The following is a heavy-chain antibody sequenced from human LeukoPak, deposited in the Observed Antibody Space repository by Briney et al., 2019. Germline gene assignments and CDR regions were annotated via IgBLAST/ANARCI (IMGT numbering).Heavy chain of an antibody. CDR2: IYYSGST. D-gene: IGHD4-17*01. Sequence: SKTLSLTCTVSGGSISSTSYYWGWIRQPPGKGLDWIGSIYYSGSTYYNPSLKSRVTISIDTSKNQFSLKLTSVTAADTAVYYCARDRRYGDNFDRWGQGARVTVSS. J-gene: IGHJ4*02. CDR1: GGSISSTSYY. CDR3: ARDRRYGDNFDR. V-gene: IGHV4-39*07.